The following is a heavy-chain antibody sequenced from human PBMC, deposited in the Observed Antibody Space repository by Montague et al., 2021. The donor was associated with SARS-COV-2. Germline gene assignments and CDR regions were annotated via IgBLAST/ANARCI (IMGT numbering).Heavy chain of an antibody. D-gene: IGHD1-1*01. CDR3: ARGAPGY. CDR2: INHGGST. J-gene: IGHJ4*02. V-gene: IGHV4-34*01. Sequence: SETLSLTCAVYGGTFSDYHWPWTRQSTGAGLGWIGQINHGGSTKYNPSLKSRVTISIDTSKKQFSLKLTSVNAADTSVYYCARGAPGYWGQGTLVTVSS. CDR1: GGTFSDYH.